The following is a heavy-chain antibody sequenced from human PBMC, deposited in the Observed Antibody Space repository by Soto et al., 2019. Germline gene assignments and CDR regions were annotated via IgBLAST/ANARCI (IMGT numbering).Heavy chain of an antibody. Sequence: QVRLQESGPGLVKPSQTLSLTCRVSGDSTSRRGYYWSWSRQHQGAGPEGTGFIYWSGNTYFNPSLKSRVSMSRCTSSSQVSLNLTSVTAADTAVYYCARGAADYGDAFDIWGQGTTVTVSS. CDR2: IYWSGNT. CDR1: GDSTSRRGYY. D-gene: IGHD4-17*01. V-gene: IGHV4-31*03. J-gene: IGHJ3*02. CDR3: ARGAADYGDAFDI.